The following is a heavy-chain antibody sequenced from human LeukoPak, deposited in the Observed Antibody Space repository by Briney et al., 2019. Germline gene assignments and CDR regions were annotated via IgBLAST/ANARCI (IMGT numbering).Heavy chain of an antibody. CDR2: IYTSGST. D-gene: IGHD3-9*01. CDR1: GGSFSGYY. J-gene: IGHJ4*02. V-gene: IGHV4-59*10. CDR3: ARGSYDILTGYYNADLFDY. Sequence: SETLSLTCAVYGGSFSGYYWSWIRQPAGKGLEWIGRIYTSGSTNYNPSLKSRVTMSVDTSKNQFSLKLSSVTAADTAVYYCARGSYDILTGYYNADLFDYWGQGTLVTVSS.